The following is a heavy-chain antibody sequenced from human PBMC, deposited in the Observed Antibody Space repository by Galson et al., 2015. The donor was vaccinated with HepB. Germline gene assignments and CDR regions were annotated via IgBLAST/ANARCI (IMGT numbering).Heavy chain of an antibody. J-gene: IGHJ3*02. CDR2: ISADNGNT. Sequence: SVKVSCKASGYSFTNYGISWVRQAPGQGLEWMGWISADNGNTIYAEKLQGRVTMTTDTSTSTAGMDLRSLRFDDTAVYYCARDQFPTTMVTFGAFDIWGQGTMVTVSS. CDR1: GYSFTNYG. CDR3: ARDQFPTTMVTFGAFDI. D-gene: IGHD5-18*01. V-gene: IGHV1-18*04.